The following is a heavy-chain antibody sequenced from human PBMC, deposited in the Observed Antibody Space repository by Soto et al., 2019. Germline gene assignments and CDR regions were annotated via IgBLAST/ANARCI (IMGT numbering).Heavy chain of an antibody. J-gene: IGHJ6*02. CDR2: IYPGDSDT. CDR3: SRMAAAVKYYYGVDV. V-gene: IGHV5-51*01. CDR1: GYSFTSYW. D-gene: IGHD6-13*01. Sequence: GESLKISCKGSGYSFTSYWIGWVRQMPGKGLEWMGIIYPGDSDTRYSPSFQGQVTISADKSISTAYLQWSSLKASDTAMYYCSRMAAAVKYYYGVDVWGQGNTVTVCS.